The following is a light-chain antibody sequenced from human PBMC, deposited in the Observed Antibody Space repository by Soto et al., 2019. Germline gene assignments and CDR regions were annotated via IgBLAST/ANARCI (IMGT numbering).Light chain of an antibody. J-gene: IGLJ3*02. CDR3: ALYMGSGIWV. CDR1: SGSVSTNFY. Sequence: QTVVTQEPSFSVSPGRTVTVTCGLSSGSVSTNFYPSWYQQTPGQAPRTLIYRTSTRSSGVPDRFSGSILGNRAALTITGARAEDESDYYCALYMGSGIWVFGGGTQLTVL. CDR2: RTS. V-gene: IGLV8-61*01.